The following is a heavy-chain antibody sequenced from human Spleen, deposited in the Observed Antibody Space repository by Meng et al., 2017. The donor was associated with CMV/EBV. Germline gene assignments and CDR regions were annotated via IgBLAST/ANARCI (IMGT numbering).Heavy chain of an antibody. V-gene: IGHV4-34*01. CDR1: GGSFSGYY. CDR3: ATSRYCSSTSCQPCHP. Sequence: SQTLSLTCAVYGGSFSGYYWSWIRQPPGKGLEWIGEINHSGSTNYNPSLKSRVTISVDTSKNQFSLKLSSVTAADTAVYYFATSRYCSSTSCQPCHPWGQGTLVTVSS. CDR2: INHSGST. D-gene: IGHD2-2*01. J-gene: IGHJ5*02.